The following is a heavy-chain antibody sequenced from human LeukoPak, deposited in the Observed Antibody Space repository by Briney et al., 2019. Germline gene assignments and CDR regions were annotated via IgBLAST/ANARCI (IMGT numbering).Heavy chain of an antibody. V-gene: IGHV5-51*01. CDR3: ASSRLRLGELSLRGAFDI. Sequence: GESLKISCKGSGYSFTSYWIGWVRQMPGKGLEWMGIIYPGDSDTRYSPSFQGQVTISADKSISTAYLQWSSLKASDTAMYYCASSRLRLGELSLRGAFDIWGQGTMVTVSS. D-gene: IGHD3-16*02. CDR2: IYPGDSDT. J-gene: IGHJ3*02. CDR1: GYSFTSYW.